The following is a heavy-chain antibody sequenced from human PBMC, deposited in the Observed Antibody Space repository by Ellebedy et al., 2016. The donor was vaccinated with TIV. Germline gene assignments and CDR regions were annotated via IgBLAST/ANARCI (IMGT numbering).Heavy chain of an antibody. CDR1: GGSISSYY. J-gene: IGHJ3*02. V-gene: IGHV4-39*01. Sequence: MPSETLSLTCTVSGGSISSYYWGWIRQPPGKGLEWIGSIYYSGSTYYNPSLKSRVTISVDTSKNEFSLKLSSVTAADTAVYYCAGIYDSSGYTDAFDIWGQGTMVTVSS. D-gene: IGHD3-22*01. CDR2: IYYSGST. CDR3: AGIYDSSGYTDAFDI.